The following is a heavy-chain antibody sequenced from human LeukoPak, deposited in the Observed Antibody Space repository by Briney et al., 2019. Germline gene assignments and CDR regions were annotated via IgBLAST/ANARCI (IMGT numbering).Heavy chain of an antibody. CDR2: ISTSGST. Sequence: SETLSLTCAVSVASISNYYWSWIRQAPGKGLEWLGYISTSGSTNYNPSLKSRVSISLDTSNNRFSLNLNFVTAADTAVYFCASPRTSYRYTFDYWGPGALVTVSS. D-gene: IGHD5-18*01. J-gene: IGHJ4*02. V-gene: IGHV4-4*09. CDR3: ASPRTSYRYTFDY. CDR1: VASISNYY.